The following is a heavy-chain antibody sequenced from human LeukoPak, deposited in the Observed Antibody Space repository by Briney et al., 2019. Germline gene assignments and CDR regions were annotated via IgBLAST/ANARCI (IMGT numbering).Heavy chain of an antibody. CDR2: INSSGGTT. J-gene: IGHJ4*02. D-gene: IGHD6-19*01. CDR1: GYTFTGYY. Sequence: ASVKVSCKASGYTFTGYYMHWVRQAPGQGLEWMGIINSSGGTTSYAQKFQGRVTMTRGTSTSTVYMELSSLRSEDTAVYYCARGGWHYFDYWGQGTLVTVSS. CDR3: ARGGWHYFDY. V-gene: IGHV1-46*01.